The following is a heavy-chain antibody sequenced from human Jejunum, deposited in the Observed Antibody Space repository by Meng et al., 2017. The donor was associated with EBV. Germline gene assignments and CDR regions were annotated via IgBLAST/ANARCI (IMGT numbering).Heavy chain of an antibody. J-gene: IGHJ5*02. CDR2: IRNKPRGYTA. V-gene: IGHV3-72*01. Sequence: GKLVGSGGGLVQPGGSLRLSCAASGFTFSDHYMDWFRQAPGKGLEWLGLIRNKPRGYTAEYAASVKGRFTISRDDSRNSLYLQMNSLKTEDTAVYYCADLGTSPLGPRGQGTLVTVSS. D-gene: IGHD3-16*01. CDR3: ADLGTSPLGP. CDR1: GFTFSDHY.